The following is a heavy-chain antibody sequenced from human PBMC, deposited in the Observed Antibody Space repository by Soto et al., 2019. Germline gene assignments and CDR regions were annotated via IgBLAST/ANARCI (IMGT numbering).Heavy chain of an antibody. D-gene: IGHD4-17*01. V-gene: IGHV3-33*01. CDR1: GFIFSSYG. Sequence: QVQLVESGGGVVQPGRSLRLSCAASGFIFSSYGMHWVRQAPGKGLEWVAIIWYNGSNKYYADSVKGRFTISRDNSKNTLYLQMNSLRAEDTAVYYCARDRDGDYSFDYWGQGTLVTVSS. CDR2: IWYNGSNK. CDR3: ARDRDGDYSFDY. J-gene: IGHJ4*02.